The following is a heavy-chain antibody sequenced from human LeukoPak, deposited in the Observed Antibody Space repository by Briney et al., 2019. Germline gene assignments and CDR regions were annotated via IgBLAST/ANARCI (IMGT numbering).Heavy chain of an antibody. D-gene: IGHD2-15*01. Sequence: SETLSLTCAVYGGSFSGYYWSWIRQPPGKGLEWIGEINHSGSTNYNPSLKSRVTISVDTSKNQFSLKLSSVTAADTAVYYCARRYCSGSSCYFGSWGQGTLVTVSS. J-gene: IGHJ4*02. CDR3: ARRYCSGSSCYFGS. CDR2: INHSGST. V-gene: IGHV4-34*01. CDR1: GGSFSGYY.